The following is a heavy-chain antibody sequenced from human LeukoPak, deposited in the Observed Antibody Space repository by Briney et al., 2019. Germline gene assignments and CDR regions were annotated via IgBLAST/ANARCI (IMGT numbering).Heavy chain of an antibody. J-gene: IGHJ4*02. Sequence: SETMSLTCAVYGGSFSGYYWSWIRQPPGKGLEWIGEINHSGSTNYNPSLKSRVTISVDTSKNQFSLKLSSVTAADTAVYYCARAAREMATTPDFDYWGQGTLVTVSS. D-gene: IGHD5-24*01. CDR1: GGSFSGYY. V-gene: IGHV4-34*01. CDR2: INHSGST. CDR3: ARAAREMATTPDFDY.